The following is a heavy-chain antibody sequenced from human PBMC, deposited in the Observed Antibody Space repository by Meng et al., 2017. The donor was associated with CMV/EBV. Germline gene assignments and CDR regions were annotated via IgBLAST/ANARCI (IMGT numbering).Heavy chain of an antibody. CDR3: ARDSVAGRSGWFDP. J-gene: IGHJ5*02. CDR1: GYTITTGG. Sequence: ASGYTITTGGLSLGQQAAGQGVEWMGRFSAENGNNNYAQKYQGRVTMTTDSPTTTAYMTLRSLRSDATAVYYCARDSVAGRSGWFDPWGQGTLVTVSS. V-gene: IGHV1-18*01. D-gene: IGHD6-6*01. CDR2: FSAENGNN.